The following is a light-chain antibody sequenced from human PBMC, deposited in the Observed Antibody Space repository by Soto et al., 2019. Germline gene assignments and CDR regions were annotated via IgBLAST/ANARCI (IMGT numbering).Light chain of an antibody. CDR1: QSVSSNY. J-gene: IGKJ1*01. CDR2: GAS. CDR3: QHYGGSPWT. Sequence: IVLTQSPGTLSLSPGERATLSCRASQSVSSNYLAWYQQKPGQAPRLLIYGASSRATGIPDRFSGSGSGTDFTLTISRLEPEDFAVYYCQHYGGSPWTFGQGTKVDIK. V-gene: IGKV3-20*01.